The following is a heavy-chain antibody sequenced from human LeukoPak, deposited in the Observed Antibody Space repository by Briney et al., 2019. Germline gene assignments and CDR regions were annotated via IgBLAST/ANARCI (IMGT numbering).Heavy chain of an antibody. Sequence: GASVKVSCKVSGYTLTELSMHWVRQAPGKGLEWMGGIIPIFGTANYAQKFQGRVTITADESTSTAYMELSSLRSEDTAVYYCARLGGRSGAYSSSWPHVDYWGQGTLVTVSS. J-gene: IGHJ4*02. CDR1: GYTLTELS. CDR2: IIPIFGTA. CDR3: ARLGGRSGAYSSSWPHVDY. V-gene: IGHV1-69*13. D-gene: IGHD6-13*01.